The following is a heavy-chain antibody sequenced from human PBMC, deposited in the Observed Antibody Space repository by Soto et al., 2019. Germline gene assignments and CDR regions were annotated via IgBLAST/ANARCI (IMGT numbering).Heavy chain of an antibody. CDR1: GFTFSSYS. CDR3: ARDKQLVAFDI. D-gene: IGHD6-6*01. Sequence: GGSLRLSCAASGFTFSSYSMNWVRQAPGKGLEWVSSISSSSSYIYYADSVKGRFTISRDNAKNSLYLQMNSLRAEDTAVYYCARDKQLVAFDIWGQGTMVTVSS. CDR2: ISSSSSYI. V-gene: IGHV3-21*01. J-gene: IGHJ3*02.